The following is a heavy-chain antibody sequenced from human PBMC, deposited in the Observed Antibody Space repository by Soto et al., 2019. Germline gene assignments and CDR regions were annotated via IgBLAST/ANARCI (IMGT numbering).Heavy chain of an antibody. CDR3: ARDGPAAFDY. Sequence: QVQLMESGGGVVQPGRSLRLSCAASGFSFLSYGMHWVRQAPGKGLDWVAFISYDGSNKYYADSVKGRFTISRDNSKNTLYLQMNSLRAEDTAVYYCARDGPAAFDYWGQGTLVTVSS. J-gene: IGHJ4*02. V-gene: IGHV3-30*03. CDR2: ISYDGSNK. CDR1: GFSFLSYG. D-gene: IGHD2-2*01.